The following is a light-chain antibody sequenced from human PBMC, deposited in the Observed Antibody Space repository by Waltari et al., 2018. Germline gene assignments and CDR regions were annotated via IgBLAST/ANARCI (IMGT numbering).Light chain of an antibody. V-gene: IGKV2-30*02. CDR1: QGLVHSDGNTY. CDR2: KVS. CDR3: MQGTYWPRT. Sequence: DVVMTQSPLSLPVTLGQPASISCRSSQGLVHSDGNTYLNWFQQRPGQSPRRLIYKVSNRDSGVPDRFSGSGSGTDFTLKISRVEVEDVGVYFCMQGTYWPRTFGQGTKVEIK. J-gene: IGKJ1*01.